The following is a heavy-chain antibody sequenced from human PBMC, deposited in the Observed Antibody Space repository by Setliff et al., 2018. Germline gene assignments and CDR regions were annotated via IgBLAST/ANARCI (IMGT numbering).Heavy chain of an antibody. CDR1: GYTLTELS. D-gene: IGHD1-26*01. CDR2: INPNSGGT. V-gene: IGHV1-2*06. Sequence: ASVKVSCKVSGYTLTELSRHWVRQAPGQGLEWMVRINPNSGGTNYAQKFQGRVTMTRDTSISTAYMELSRLRSDDTAVYYCARGRGSYYYYMDVWGKGTTVTVSS. J-gene: IGHJ6*03. CDR3: ARGRGSYYYYMDV.